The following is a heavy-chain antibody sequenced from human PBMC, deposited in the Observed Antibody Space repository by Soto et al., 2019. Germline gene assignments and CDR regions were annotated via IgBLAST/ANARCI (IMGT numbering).Heavy chain of an antibody. V-gene: IGHV1-18*01. J-gene: IGHJ6*02. CDR3: ARARSAPYYYYGMDV. D-gene: IGHD6-19*01. CDR1: GYTFTTYG. Sequence: QVQLEQSGAEVKKPGDSMKVSCKASGYTFTTYGISWVRQAPGQGLEWMGWINGYNGNTDYPQKLQGRVTMTTATSTRPAYMELRSLRSDDTAVYYCARARSAPYYYYGMDVWGQGTTVTVSS. CDR2: INGYNGNT.